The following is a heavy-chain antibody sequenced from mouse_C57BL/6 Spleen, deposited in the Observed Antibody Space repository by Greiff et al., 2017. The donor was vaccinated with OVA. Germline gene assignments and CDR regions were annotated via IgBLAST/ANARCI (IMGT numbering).Heavy chain of an antibody. D-gene: IGHD2-5*01. V-gene: IGHV5-16*01. CDR1: GFTFSDYY. J-gene: IGHJ1*03. Sequence: EVQLVESEGGLVQPGSSMKLSCTASGFTFSDYYMAWVRQVPEKGLEWVANINYDGSSTYYLDSLKSRFIISRDNAKNILYLQMSSLKSEDTATYYCARVYYSNYVLIFDVWGTGTTVTVSS. CDR2: INYDGSST. CDR3: ARVYYSNYVLIFDV.